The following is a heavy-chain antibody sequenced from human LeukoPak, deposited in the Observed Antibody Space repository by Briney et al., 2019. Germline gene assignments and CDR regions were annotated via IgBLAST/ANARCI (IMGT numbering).Heavy chain of an antibody. CDR1: GDSVSSNSAA. D-gene: IGHD5-12*01. CDR2: TYYRSKWYN. V-gene: IGHV6-1*01. CDR3: ARESTINSYYYYGMDV. Sequence: SQTLSLNCAISGDSVSSNSAAWNWIRQSPSRGLEWLGRTYYRSKWYNDYAVSAKSRITINPDTSKNQFSLQLNSVTPEDTAVYYCARESTINSYYYYGMDVWGQGTTVTVSS. J-gene: IGHJ6*02.